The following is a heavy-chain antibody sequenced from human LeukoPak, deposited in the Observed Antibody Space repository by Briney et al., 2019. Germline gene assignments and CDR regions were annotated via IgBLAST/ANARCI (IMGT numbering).Heavy chain of an antibody. Sequence: SGPALVKPTQTLTLTCTFSGFSLTTREMRVSWIRQPPGRALEWLARNDWDDDKFYSTSLKTRLTISKDTSKNQVVLTMTNMDPVDTATYYCARDYFDSGSYFDHWGQGTLVTVSS. CDR3: ARDYFDSGSYFDH. J-gene: IGHJ4*02. D-gene: IGHD3-10*01. CDR2: NDWDDDK. CDR1: GFSLTTREMR. V-gene: IGHV2-70*04.